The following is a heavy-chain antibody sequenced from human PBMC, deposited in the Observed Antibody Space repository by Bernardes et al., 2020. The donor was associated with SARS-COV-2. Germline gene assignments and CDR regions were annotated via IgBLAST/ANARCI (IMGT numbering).Heavy chain of an antibody. CDR2: ISWNSCSTI. CDR3: APGGPDYYDSSGYYNWFDP. CDR1: GFTFGDYT. Sequence: GGSLRLSCVTSGFTFGDYTMHWVRQAPGKGLEWVAGISWNSCSTIYYADSVKGRFTISRDNAKNSLYLQMNSLRAEDTAVYYCAPGGPDYYDSSGYYNWFDPWGQGTLVTVSS. J-gene: IGHJ5*02. D-gene: IGHD3-22*01. V-gene: IGHV3-9*01.